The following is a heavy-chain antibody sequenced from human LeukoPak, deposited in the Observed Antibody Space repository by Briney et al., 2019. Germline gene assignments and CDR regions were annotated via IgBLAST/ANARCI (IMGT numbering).Heavy chain of an antibody. Sequence: ASVKVSCKASGYTFTSYGISWVRQAPGQGLEWMGWISAYNGNTNYAQKLQGRVTMTTDTSTSTAYMELRSLRSDDTAVYYCARGYYGSGSYYHYYYYGMDVWGQGTTVTVSS. D-gene: IGHD3-10*01. CDR1: GYTFTSYG. CDR3: ARGYYGSGSYYHYYYYGMDV. CDR2: ISAYNGNT. V-gene: IGHV1-18*01. J-gene: IGHJ6*02.